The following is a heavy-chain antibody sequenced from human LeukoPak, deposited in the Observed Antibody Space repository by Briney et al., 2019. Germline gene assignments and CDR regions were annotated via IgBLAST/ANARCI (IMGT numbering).Heavy chain of an antibody. CDR1: GGSISSYY. CDR2: IYYSGST. V-gene: IGHV4-59*01. CDR3: ARRTPVVTPWSGYFHY. Sequence: SETLSLTCTVSGGSISSYYWSWIRQPPGKGLEWIGYIYYSGSTNYNPSLKSRVTISVDTSKNQFSLKLSSVTAADTAVYYCARRTPVVTPWSGYFHYWGQGTLVNVSS. J-gene: IGHJ4*02. D-gene: IGHD4-23*01.